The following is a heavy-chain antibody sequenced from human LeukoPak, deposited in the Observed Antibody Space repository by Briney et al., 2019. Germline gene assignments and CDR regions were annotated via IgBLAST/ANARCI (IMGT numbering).Heavy chain of an antibody. V-gene: IGHV3-9*01. Sequence: PGGSLRLSCAASGFTFDDYAMHWVRQAPGKGLEWVSGISWNSGSIGYADSVKGRFTISRDNAKNSLYLQMNSLRAEDTALYYCAKDQNPQFASYLFDYWGQGTLVTVSS. D-gene: IGHD2-2*01. CDR3: AKDQNPQFASYLFDY. CDR1: GFTFDDYA. CDR2: ISWNSGSI. J-gene: IGHJ4*02.